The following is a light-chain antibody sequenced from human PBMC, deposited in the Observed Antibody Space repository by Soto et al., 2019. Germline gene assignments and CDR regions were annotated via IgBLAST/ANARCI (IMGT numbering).Light chain of an antibody. V-gene: IGKV1-6*01. J-gene: IGKJ4*01. CDR1: QGIRSE. Sequence: AIQMTQSPSSLSASVGDRVTITCRASQGIRSELGWYQQKPGKAPNLLIYTASTLQSGVPSRFSGSGSGTDFTLTISSLQPEDFATYYCIQDYNDPLTFGGGTKVDIK. CDR3: IQDYNDPLT. CDR2: TAS.